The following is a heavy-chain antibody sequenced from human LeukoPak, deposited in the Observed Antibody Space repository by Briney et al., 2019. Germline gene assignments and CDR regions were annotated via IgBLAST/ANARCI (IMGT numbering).Heavy chain of an antibody. D-gene: IGHD1/OR15-1a*01. CDR3: TTDWPNMAFDI. V-gene: IGHV3-74*01. Sequence: PGGSLRLSCAVSGFTLSSYWMHWVRQVPGKGLGWVSRIISDGRRINYAGSVKGRFTISRDNAKNTLYLQMNSLRAEDTAVYYCTTDWPNMAFDISGQATMLTVSS. CDR2: IISDGRRI. CDR1: GFTLSSYW. J-gene: IGHJ3*02.